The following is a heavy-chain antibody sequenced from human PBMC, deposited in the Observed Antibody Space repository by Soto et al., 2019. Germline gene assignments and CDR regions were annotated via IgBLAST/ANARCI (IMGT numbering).Heavy chain of an antibody. V-gene: IGHV1-69*13. CDR3: ALGSGYSRAFGY. D-gene: IGHD6-13*01. CDR1: GGTFSSYA. J-gene: IGHJ4*02. CDR2: IIPILGTA. Sequence: SVKVSCKASGGTFSSYAISWVRQAPGQGLEWMGGIIPILGTANYAQKFQGRATITADESTSTAYMELSSLRSEDTAVYYCALGSGYSRAFGYWGQGTLVTVSS.